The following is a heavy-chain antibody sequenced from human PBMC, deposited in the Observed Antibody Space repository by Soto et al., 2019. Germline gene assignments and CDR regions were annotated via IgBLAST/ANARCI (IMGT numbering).Heavy chain of an antibody. CDR3: ATSTVTYASWYFDL. V-gene: IGHV4-30-2*01. J-gene: IGHJ2*01. D-gene: IGHD4-17*01. CDR2: IYHSGSP. CDR1: GGSISSGGYS. Sequence: PSETLSLTCAVSGGSISSGGYSWSWIRQPPGKGLEWIGYIYHSGSPYYNPSLKSRVTISVDRSKNQFSLKLSSVTAADTAVYYSATSTVTYASWYFDLWGRGTLVTVSS.